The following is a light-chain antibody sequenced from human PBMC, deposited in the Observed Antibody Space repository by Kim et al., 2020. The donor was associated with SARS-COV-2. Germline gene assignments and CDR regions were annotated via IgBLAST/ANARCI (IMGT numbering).Light chain of an antibody. V-gene: IGKV1-5*01. CDR3: QQYNSFSWT. CDR2: DVS. J-gene: IGKJ1*01. Sequence: DIQMTQSPSTLSASVGDRVTITCRASQSISSWLAWYQQKPGKAPKLLIYDVSSLESGVPSRFSGSASGTEFTLTISNLQPDDFATYYCQQYNSFSWTFGQGTKVEIK. CDR1: QSISSW.